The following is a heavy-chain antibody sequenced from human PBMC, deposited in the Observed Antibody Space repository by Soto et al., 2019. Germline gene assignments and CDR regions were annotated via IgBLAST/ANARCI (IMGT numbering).Heavy chain of an antibody. Sequence: PGESLKISCKGSGYSFSFYWIAWVRQMPGKGLEWMGIIYPGDSDTRYSPSFQGQVTISADKSISTAYLQWSSLKASDTAMYYCAGGGVRGVITRTRDYYGMDVWGQGTTVTVSS. CDR2: IYPGDSDT. CDR3: AGGGVRGVITRTRDYYGMDV. V-gene: IGHV5-51*01. D-gene: IGHD3-10*01. CDR1: GYSFSFYW. J-gene: IGHJ6*02.